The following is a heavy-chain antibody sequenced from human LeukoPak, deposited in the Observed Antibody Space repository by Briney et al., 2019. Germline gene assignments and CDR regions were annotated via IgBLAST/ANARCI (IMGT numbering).Heavy chain of an antibody. J-gene: IGHJ4*02. V-gene: IGHV1-2*02. D-gene: IGHD3-10*01. CDR2: INPNSGGT. Sequence: GASVKVSCKASGYTFTGYYMHWVRQAPGQGLEWMGWINPNSGGTNYAQKFQGRVTMTRDTSISTAYMELSSLRSEDTAVYYCARDPEPYGSGSIGDFDYWGQGTLVTVSS. CDR3: ARDPEPYGSGSIGDFDY. CDR1: GYTFTGYY.